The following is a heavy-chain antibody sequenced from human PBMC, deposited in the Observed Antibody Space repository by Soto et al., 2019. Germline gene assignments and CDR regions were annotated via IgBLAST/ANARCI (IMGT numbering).Heavy chain of an antibody. CDR3: AREEGVATLDYYYYGMDV. CDR2: INPSGGST. V-gene: IGHV1-46*01. J-gene: IGHJ6*02. CDR1: GYTFTRYY. D-gene: IGHD5-12*01. Sequence: ASVKVSCKASGYTFTRYYMHWVRQAPGQGLEWMGIINPSGGSTSYAQKFQGRVTMTRDTSTSTVYMELSSLRSEDTAVYYCAREEGVATLDYYYYGMDVWGQGTTVTVSS.